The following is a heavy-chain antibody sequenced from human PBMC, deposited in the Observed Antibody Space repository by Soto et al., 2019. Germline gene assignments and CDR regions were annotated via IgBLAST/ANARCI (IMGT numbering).Heavy chain of an antibody. CDR3: AKDQDSSGYYPLFDY. CDR1: GFTFDDYA. V-gene: IGHV3-9*01. CDR2: ISWNSGSI. J-gene: IGHJ4*02. Sequence: SLRLSCAASGFTFDDYAMHWVRQAPGKGLEWVSGISWNSGSIGYADSVKGRFTISRDNAKNSLYLQMNSLRAEDTALYYCAKDQDSSGYYPLFDYCGQRPLVTVSS. D-gene: IGHD3-22*01.